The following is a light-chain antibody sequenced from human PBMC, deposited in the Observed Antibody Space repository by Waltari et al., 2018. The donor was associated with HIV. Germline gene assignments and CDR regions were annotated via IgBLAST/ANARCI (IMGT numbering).Light chain of an antibody. CDR2: GAS. CDR3: QQYYNWPPSWT. J-gene: IGKJ1*01. CDR1: QSLNSN. Sequence: EIVMTQSPATLSVSPGERATLSCRASQSLNSNLAWYQPKPGQAPRLLIYGASTRATGVPARFSGSGSGTEFTLTISSLQSDEFAVYYCQQYYNWPPSWTFGQGTKVDIK. V-gene: IGKV3-15*01.